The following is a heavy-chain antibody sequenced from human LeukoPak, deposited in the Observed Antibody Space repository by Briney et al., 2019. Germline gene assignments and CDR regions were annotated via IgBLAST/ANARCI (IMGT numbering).Heavy chain of an antibody. V-gene: IGHV4-34*01. J-gene: IGHJ5*02. CDR3: ARRRITMVRAFDP. CDR1: GGSFSGYY. CDR2: INHSGST. D-gene: IGHD3-10*01. Sequence: PSETLSLTCAVYGGSFSGYYWSWIRQPPGKGLEWIGEINHSGSTNYNPSLKSRVTISVDTSKNQFSLKLSSVTAADTAVYYCARRRITMVRAFDPRGQGTLVTVSS.